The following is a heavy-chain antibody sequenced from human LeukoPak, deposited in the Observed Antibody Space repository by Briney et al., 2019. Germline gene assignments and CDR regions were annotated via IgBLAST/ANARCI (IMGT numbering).Heavy chain of an antibody. V-gene: IGHV1-8*01. CDR2: MNPNSGNT. D-gene: IGHD4-17*01. CDR1: GYTFTSYD. J-gene: IGHJ4*02. CDR3: ARCLKRVTTTLGY. Sequence: ASVKVSCKASGYTFTSYDINWVRQATGQGLEWMGWMNPNSGNTGYAQKFQGRVTMTRNTSISTAYMELSSLRSEDTAVYYCARCLKRVTTTLGYWGQGTLVTVSS.